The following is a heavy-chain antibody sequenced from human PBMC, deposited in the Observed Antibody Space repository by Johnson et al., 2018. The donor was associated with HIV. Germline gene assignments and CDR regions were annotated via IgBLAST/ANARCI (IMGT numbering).Heavy chain of an antibody. CDR2: IYSGDST. CDR3: ARMTTTVSHHDGFDI. Sequence: VESGGGLVQPGGSLRLSCAASGFTVSSNYMSWVRQAPGKGLEWVSVIYSGDSTYYADPVKGRFTISRDNSKNTLYLQMNRLRAEDTAVYYCARMTTTVSHHDGFDIWGQGTMVTVSS. V-gene: IGHV3-66*01. D-gene: IGHD4-17*01. J-gene: IGHJ3*02. CDR1: GFTVSSNY.